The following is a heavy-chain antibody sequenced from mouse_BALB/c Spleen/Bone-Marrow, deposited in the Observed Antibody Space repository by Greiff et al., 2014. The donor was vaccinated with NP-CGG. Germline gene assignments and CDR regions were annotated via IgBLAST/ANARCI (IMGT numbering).Heavy chain of an antibody. CDR3: ARGGNYWYFDV. D-gene: IGHD2-1*01. J-gene: IGHJ1*01. CDR2: INPYNDGT. Sequence: LQESGPELVKPGASVKMSCKASGYTFTSYLMHWVKQKPGQGLEWIGYINPYNDGTKYNEKFKGKATLTSDKSSSTAYMELSSLTSEDSAVYYCARGGNYWYFDVWGAGTTVTVSS. CDR1: GYTFTSYL. V-gene: IGHV1-14*01.